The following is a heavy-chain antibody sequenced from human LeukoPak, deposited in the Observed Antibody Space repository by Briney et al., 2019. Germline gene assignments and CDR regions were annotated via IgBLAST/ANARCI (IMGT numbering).Heavy chain of an antibody. CDR1: GFTFSSSA. CDR2: ISADAVDT. CDR3: AKDVWWSVS. D-gene: IGHD2-8*02. Sequence: GGSLRLSCAASGFTFSSSAMSWVRQVPGKGLEWVSAISADAVDTFYAPSVKGRFTISRDNSKNTLYLQINSLRAEDTAMYYCAKDVWWSVSWGQGTLVTVSS. J-gene: IGHJ5*02. V-gene: IGHV3-23*01.